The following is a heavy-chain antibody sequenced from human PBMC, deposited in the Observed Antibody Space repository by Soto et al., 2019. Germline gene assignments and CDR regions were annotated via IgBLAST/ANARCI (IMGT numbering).Heavy chain of an antibody. CDR3: AREAARGVGDGMDV. D-gene: IGHD6-6*01. Sequence: SETLSLTCTVSGGSISSGGYYWSWIRQHPGKGLEWIGYIYYSGSTYYNPSLKSRVTISVDTSKNQFSLKLSSVTAADTAVYYCAREAARGVGDGMDVWGQGTTVTVSS. CDR2: IYYSGST. V-gene: IGHV4-31*03. CDR1: GGSISSGGYY. J-gene: IGHJ6*02.